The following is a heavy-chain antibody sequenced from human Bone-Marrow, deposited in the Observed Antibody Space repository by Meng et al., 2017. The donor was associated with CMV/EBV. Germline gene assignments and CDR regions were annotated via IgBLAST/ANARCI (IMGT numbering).Heavy chain of an antibody. V-gene: IGHV1-69*10. J-gene: IGHJ6*02. CDR3: ARGNDYGEPYYYYGMDV. CDR1: GGTFSSYA. Sequence: SVKVSCKASGGTFSSYAISWVRQAPGQGLEWMGGIIPILGIANYAQKFQGRVTITRNTSTSTAYMELRSLRSDDTAVYYCARGNDYGEPYYYYGMDVWGQGTTVTVSS. D-gene: IGHD4-17*01. CDR2: IIPILGIA.